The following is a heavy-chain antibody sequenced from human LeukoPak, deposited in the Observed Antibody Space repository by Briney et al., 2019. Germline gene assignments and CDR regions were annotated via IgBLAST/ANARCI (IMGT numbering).Heavy chain of an antibody. CDR1: GFTFDDYG. Sequence: GGSLRLSCAASGFTFDDYGMSWVRQAPGKGLEWISGVNWNGGSTGYADSVKGRFTISRDNAKNSLYLQMNSLRAEDTALYYCVRDNPRCCGVVPANIDDLWGQGTLVTVSS. J-gene: IGHJ5*02. D-gene: IGHD2-21*02. CDR3: VRDNPRCCGVVPANIDDL. V-gene: IGHV3-20*04. CDR2: VNWNGGST.